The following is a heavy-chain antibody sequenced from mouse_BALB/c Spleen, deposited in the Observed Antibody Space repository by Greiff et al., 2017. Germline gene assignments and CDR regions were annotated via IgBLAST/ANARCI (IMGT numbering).Heavy chain of an antibody. CDR3: ARIYYDYDWYFDV. J-gene: IGHJ1*01. V-gene: IGHV5-6-3*01. D-gene: IGHD2-4*01. CDR2: INSNGGST. CDR1: GFTFSSYG. Sequence: EVKLMESGGGLVQPGGSLKLSCAASGFTFSSYGMSWVRQTPDKRLELVATINSNGGSTYYPDSVKGRFTISRDNAKNTLYLQMSSLKSEDTAMYYCARIYYDYDWYFDVWGAGTTVTVSS.